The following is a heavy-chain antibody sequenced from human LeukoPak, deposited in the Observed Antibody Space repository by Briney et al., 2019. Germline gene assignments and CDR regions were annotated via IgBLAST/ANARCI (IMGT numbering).Heavy chain of an antibody. CDR1: GFTFSSYE. CDR3: ATYNNMVRVVISYYFDY. V-gene: IGHV3-48*03. J-gene: IGHJ4*02. CDR2: ISSSGSTI. Sequence: GGSLRLSCAASGFTFSSYEMNWVRQAPGKGLEWVSYISSSGSTIYYADSVKGRFTISRDNAKNSLYLQMNSLRAEDTAVYYCATYNNMVRVVISYYFDYWGQGTLVTVSS. D-gene: IGHD3-10*01.